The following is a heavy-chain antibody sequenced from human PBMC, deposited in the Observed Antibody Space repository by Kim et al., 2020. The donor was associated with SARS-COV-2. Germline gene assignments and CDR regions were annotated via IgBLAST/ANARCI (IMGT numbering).Heavy chain of an antibody. V-gene: IGHV3-48*04. J-gene: IGHJ3*01. D-gene: IGHD6-13*01. Sequence: SRTIYYADSVKGRFTISRDNAKNSLYLQMNSLRAEDTAVYYCARDIAAAAAWGQGTMVTVSS. CDR3: ARDIAAAAA. CDR2: SRTI.